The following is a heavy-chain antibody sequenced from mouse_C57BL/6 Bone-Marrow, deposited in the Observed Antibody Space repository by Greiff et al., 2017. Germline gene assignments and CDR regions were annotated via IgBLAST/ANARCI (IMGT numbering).Heavy chain of an antibody. J-gene: IGHJ2*01. CDR2: INPNNGGT. V-gene: IGHV1-22*01. Sequence: DVQLQESGPELVKPGASVKMSCKASGYTFTDYNMHWVKQSHGKSLEWIGYINPNNGGTSYNQKFKGKATLTVNKSSSTAYMELRSLTSEDSAVYYCAREDYYGSSFDYWGQGTTLTVSS. CDR1: GYTFTDYN. CDR3: AREDYYGSSFDY. D-gene: IGHD1-1*01.